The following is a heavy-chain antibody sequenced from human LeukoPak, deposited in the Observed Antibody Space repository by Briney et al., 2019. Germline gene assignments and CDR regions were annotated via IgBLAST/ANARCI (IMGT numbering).Heavy chain of an antibody. V-gene: IGHV3-23*01. D-gene: IGHD5-24*01. J-gene: IGHJ3*02. CDR2: ISGSGGST. CDR3: AIGRDGYITDAFDI. Sequence: GGSLRLSCAVSGFTFSSYAMSWVRQAPGKGLEWVSAISGSGGSTYYADSVKGRFTISRDNSKNTLYLQMNSLRAEDTALYYCAIGRDGYITDAFDIWGQGTMVTVSS. CDR1: GFTFSSYA.